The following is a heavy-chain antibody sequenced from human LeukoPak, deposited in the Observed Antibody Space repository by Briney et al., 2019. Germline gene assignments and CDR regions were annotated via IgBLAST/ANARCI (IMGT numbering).Heavy chain of an antibody. V-gene: IGHV3-21*01. J-gene: IGHJ4*02. CDR3: ARDPRGGYSY. CDR2: ISSSSHYI. Sequence: GGSLRLSCAASGFTFSTYSMNWVRQAPGKGLEWVSSISSSSHYIYYADSVKGRFTISRDNAKNSLYLEMNSLRGEDTAVYFCARDPRGGYSYWGQGSLVTVSS. D-gene: IGHD5-12*01. CDR1: GFTFSTYS.